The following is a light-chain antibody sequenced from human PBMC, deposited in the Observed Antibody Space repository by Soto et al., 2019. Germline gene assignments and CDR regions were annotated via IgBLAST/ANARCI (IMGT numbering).Light chain of an antibody. CDR1: QSVLYSSNNKNY. Sequence: DIVMTQSPDSLAVSLGERATINCKSSQSVLYSSNNKNYLAWYQQKPGQPPKLLIYWASTRESGVPDRFSGRRSGADFNLTIHSLESEGLAVYFRQEYYSTPPTFGPGTKVDIK. CDR2: WAS. CDR3: QEYYSTPPT. V-gene: IGKV4-1*01. J-gene: IGKJ3*01.